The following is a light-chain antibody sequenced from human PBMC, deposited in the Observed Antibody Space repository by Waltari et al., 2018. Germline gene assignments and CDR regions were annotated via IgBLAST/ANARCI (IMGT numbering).Light chain of an antibody. Sequence: DIVMTQYPLSLPVTPGEPASISCRSSQSLLHSNGYYYLDCDLQKPGPSPQLLIYLGSNRTSGVPDRFTGSASGTDFTLKISRVEAEDVGVYYCMQALQTWTFGQGTKVEIK. CDR1: QSLLHSNGYYY. V-gene: IGKV2-28*01. J-gene: IGKJ1*01. CDR3: MQALQTWT. CDR2: LGS.